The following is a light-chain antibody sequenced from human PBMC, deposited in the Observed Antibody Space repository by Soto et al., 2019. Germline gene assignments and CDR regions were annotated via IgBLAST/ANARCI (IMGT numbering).Light chain of an antibody. CDR2: GAS. V-gene: IGKV3-20*01. CDR3: QQYDSSPLWT. CDR1: QSVSSSY. Sequence: EIVLTQSPGTLSLSPGERATLSCRASQSVSSSYLAWYQQKPGQAPRLLIYGASSRATGIPDRFSGSGSGPDFTLTISILEPEDFAGYYCQQYDSSPLWTFGQWTKVEIK. J-gene: IGKJ1*01.